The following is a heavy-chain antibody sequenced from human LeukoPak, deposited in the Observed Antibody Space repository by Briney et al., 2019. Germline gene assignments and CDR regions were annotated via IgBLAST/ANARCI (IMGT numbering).Heavy chain of an antibody. D-gene: IGHD3-22*01. CDR1: GGSISSSSYY. CDR2: IYYSGST. V-gene: IGHV4-39*01. J-gene: IGHJ4*02. Sequence: SETLSLTCTVSGGSISSSSYYWGWIRQPPGKGLEWIGSIYYSGSTYYNPSLKSRVTISVDTSKNQFSLKLSSVTAADTAVYYCARHTLYYDSIKSGYYFDYWGQGTLVTVSS. CDR3: ARHTLYYDSIKSGYYFDY.